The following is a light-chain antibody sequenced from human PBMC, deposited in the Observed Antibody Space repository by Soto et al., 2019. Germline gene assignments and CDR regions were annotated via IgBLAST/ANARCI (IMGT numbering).Light chain of an antibody. CDR2: RNN. V-gene: IGLV1-47*01. CDR3: ATWDDSLSGVV. J-gene: IGLJ2*01. CDR1: SSNIGSDY. Sequence: QSVLTQPPSASGTPGQRVTISCSGSSSNIGSDYVYWYQQLPGTASKLLIYRNNQRPSGVPDRFSGSKSGTSASLAISGLRSEDEADYYCATWDDSLSGVVFGGGTKVTVL.